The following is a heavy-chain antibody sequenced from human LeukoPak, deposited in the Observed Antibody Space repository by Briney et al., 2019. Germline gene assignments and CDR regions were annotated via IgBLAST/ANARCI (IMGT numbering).Heavy chain of an antibody. CDR2: ISNDGSNK. Sequence: PGRSLRLSCAASGFTFSSYGMHWVRQAPGKGLEWVAVISNDGSNKHYGDSVKGRFTISRDNSKNTLYLQMNSLRAEDTAVYYCAKLMGIAAALFDYWGQGTLVTVSS. CDR3: AKLMGIAAALFDY. D-gene: IGHD6-13*01. CDR1: GFTFSSYG. J-gene: IGHJ4*02. V-gene: IGHV3-30*18.